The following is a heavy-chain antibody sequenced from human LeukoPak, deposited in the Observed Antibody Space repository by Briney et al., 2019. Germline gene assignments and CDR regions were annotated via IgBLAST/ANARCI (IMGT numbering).Heavy chain of an antibody. CDR1: GYTFTGYY. J-gene: IGHJ4*02. V-gene: IGHV1-2*02. CDR2: INPNSGGT. D-gene: IGHD3-22*01. CDR3: ARDPYYYDSSGYPNNY. Sequence: ASVKVSCKASGYTFTGYYMHWVRQAPGQGLEWMGWINPNSGGTNYAQKFQGRVTMTRDTSISTAYMELSRLRSDDTAVYYCARDPYYYDSSGYPNNYWGQGNLVTVSS.